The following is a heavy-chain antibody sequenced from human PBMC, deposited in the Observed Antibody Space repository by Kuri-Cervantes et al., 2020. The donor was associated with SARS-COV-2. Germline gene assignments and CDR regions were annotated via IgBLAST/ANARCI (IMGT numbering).Heavy chain of an antibody. J-gene: IGHJ6*02. CDR3: ARDRYSGSYKNPLMDV. Sequence: SVKVSCKASGGTFSSYAISWARQAPGQGLEWMGGIIPIFATTNYAQKFQGRVTITADKSTSTAYMELSSLRSEDTAVYYCARDRYSGSYKNPLMDVWGQGTTVTVSS. V-gene: IGHV1-69*06. D-gene: IGHD1-26*01. CDR2: IIPIFATT. CDR1: GGTFSSYA.